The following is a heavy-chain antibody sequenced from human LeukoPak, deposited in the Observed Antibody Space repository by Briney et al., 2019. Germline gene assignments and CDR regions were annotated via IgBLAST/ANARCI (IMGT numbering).Heavy chain of an antibody. V-gene: IGHV1-2*02. CDR1: GYTFTGYY. CDR3: ARAPGRAAAGPTQH. CDR2: INPNSGGT. D-gene: IGHD6-13*01. J-gene: IGHJ1*01. Sequence: ASVKVSCKASGYTFTGYYMHWVRQAPGQGLEWMGWINPNSGGTNYAQKFQGRVTMTRDTSISTAYMELSRLRSDDTAVYYCARAPGRAAAGPTQHWGQGTLVTVSS.